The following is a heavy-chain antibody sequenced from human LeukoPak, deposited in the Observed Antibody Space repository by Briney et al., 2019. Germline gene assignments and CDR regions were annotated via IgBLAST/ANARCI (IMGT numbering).Heavy chain of an antibody. Sequence: GSSVTVSCKSSVRTFSSYAISWVRQAPGQGREWMGGIISIFGTANYAQKFQGRVTITADKSTSTAYMELSSLRSEDTAVYYCARDVRDIVVVPAARIYWFDTWGQGTLVTVSS. D-gene: IGHD2-2*01. J-gene: IGHJ5*02. V-gene: IGHV1-69*06. CDR1: VRTFSSYA. CDR3: ARDVRDIVVVPAARIYWFDT. CDR2: IISIFGTA.